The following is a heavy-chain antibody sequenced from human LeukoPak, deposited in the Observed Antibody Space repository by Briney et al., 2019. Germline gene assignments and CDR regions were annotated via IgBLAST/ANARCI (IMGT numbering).Heavy chain of an antibody. CDR3: ARDLSHPGQKGGVSTVCDY. CDR2: IWYDGSNK. CDR1: GFTFSSYG. D-gene: IGHD4-17*01. V-gene: IGHV3-33*01. J-gene: IGHJ4*02. Sequence: PGGSLRLSCAASGFTFSSYGKHWVRQAPGKGLEWVAVIWYDGSNKYYADSVKGRFTISRDNSKNTLYLQMNSLRAEDTAVYYCARDLSHPGQKGGVSTVCDYWGQGTLVTVSS.